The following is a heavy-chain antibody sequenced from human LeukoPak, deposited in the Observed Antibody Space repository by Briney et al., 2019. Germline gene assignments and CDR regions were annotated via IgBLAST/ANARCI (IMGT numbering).Heavy chain of an antibody. CDR2: ISSSGSTI. J-gene: IGHJ6*02. V-gene: IGHV3-48*03. CDR3: ARDLGYGSGTHPPETPYYYYYGMDV. D-gene: IGHD3-10*01. CDR1: GFTFSSYE. Sequence: GGSLRLSCAASGFTFSSYEMNWVRQAPGKGLEWVSYISSSGSTIYYADSVKGRFTISRDNAKNSLYLQMNSLRAEDTAVYYCARDLGYGSGTHPPETPYYYYYGMDVWGQGTTVTVSS.